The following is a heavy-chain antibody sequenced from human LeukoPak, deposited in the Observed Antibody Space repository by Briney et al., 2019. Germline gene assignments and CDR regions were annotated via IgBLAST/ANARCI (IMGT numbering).Heavy chain of an antibody. Sequence: PSETLSLTCTVSGGSISSYYWSWIRKPPGKGLEWIGYIYYSGSTNYNPSLKSRVTISADTSKNQFSLKLSSVTAADTAVYYCARIPYCSGGSCYPDYWGQGTLVTVSS. CDR3: ARIPYCSGGSCYPDY. CDR1: GGSISSYY. D-gene: IGHD2-15*01. CDR2: IYYSGST. J-gene: IGHJ4*02. V-gene: IGHV4-59*01.